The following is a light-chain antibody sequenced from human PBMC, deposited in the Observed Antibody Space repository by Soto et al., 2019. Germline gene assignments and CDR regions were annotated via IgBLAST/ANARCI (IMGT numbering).Light chain of an antibody. CDR1: QSISSY. J-gene: IGKJ5*01. CDR2: AAS. V-gene: IGKV1-39*01. CDR3: QQSSSTPRIT. Sequence: DIQMTQSPSSLSASVGDRVTITCRASQSISSYLNWYQQKPGKAPKLLIYAASSLQSGVPSRFSGSGSGTDFTPTISSLQPEDFATYYCQQSSSTPRITFCPGTRLEIK.